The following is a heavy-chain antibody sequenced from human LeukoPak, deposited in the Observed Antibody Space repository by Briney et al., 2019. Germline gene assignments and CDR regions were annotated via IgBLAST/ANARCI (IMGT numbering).Heavy chain of an antibody. CDR1: GYTFTSYG. V-gene: IGHV1-18*01. J-gene: IGHJ4*02. D-gene: IGHD3-10*01. CDR2: ISPYNGDT. CDR3: AREYYYGSGSHGVDY. Sequence: ASAKVSCKASGYTFTSYGIYWVRQAPGQGLEWMGWISPYNGDTSYARKFQGRVTMTTDASTSTAYMELRSLRSDDSAMYYCAREYYYGSGSHGVDYWGQGTLVTVSS.